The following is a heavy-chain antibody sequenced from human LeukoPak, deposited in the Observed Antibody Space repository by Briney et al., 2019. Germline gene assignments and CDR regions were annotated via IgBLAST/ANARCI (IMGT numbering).Heavy chain of an antibody. CDR1: GGSFSGYY. CDR3: ARGILLWFGETQFDY. D-gene: IGHD3-10*01. J-gene: IGHJ4*02. V-gene: IGHV4-34*01. Sequence: SGTLSLTCAVYGGSFSGYYWSWIRQPPGKGLEWIGEINHSGSTNYNPSLKSRVTISVDTSKNQFSLKLSSVTAADTAVYYCARGILLWFGETQFDYWGQGTLVTVSS. CDR2: INHSGST.